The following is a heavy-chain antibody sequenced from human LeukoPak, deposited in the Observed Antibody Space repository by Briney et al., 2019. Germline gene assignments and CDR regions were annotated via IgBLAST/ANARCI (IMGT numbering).Heavy chain of an antibody. D-gene: IGHD2/OR15-2a*01. CDR1: GGSISSGDYY. CDR3: ARDLGFLSWFDP. J-gene: IGHJ5*02. CDR2: INHSGST. Sequence: SETLSLTCTVSGGSISSGDYYWSWIRQPPGKGLEWIGEINHSGSTNYNPSLKSRVTISVDTSKNQFSLKLSSVTAADTAVYYCARDLGFLSWFDPWGQGTLVTVSS. V-gene: IGHV4-39*07.